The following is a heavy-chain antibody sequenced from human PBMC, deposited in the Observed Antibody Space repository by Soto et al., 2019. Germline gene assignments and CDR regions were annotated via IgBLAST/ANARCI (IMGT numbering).Heavy chain of an antibody. D-gene: IGHD5-12*01. CDR1: GGSISGYY. CDR3: ARSAWLDY. CDR2: VYYTGNT. J-gene: IGHJ4*02. Sequence: SETLSLTCTVSGGSISGYYWSWIRQPPGKGLEWIGYVYYTGNTNYSPSLSSRVTMSVDTSKNQFSLRLTSVTAADTAVYYCARSAWLDYWGQGTLVTVSS. V-gene: IGHV4-59*08.